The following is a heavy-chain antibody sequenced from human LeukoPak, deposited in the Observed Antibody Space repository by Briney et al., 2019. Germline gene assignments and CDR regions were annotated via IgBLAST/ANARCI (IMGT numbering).Heavy chain of an antibody. CDR3: ARGERAVAAHFDY. D-gene: IGHD6-19*01. V-gene: IGHV4-31*03. Sequence: SQTLSLTCTVSGGSISSGGYYWSWIRQHPGTGLEWIGYIYYSGSTYYNPSLKSRVTISVDTSKNQFSLKLSSVTAADTAVYYCARGERAVAAHFDYWGQGTLVTVSS. CDR2: IYYSGST. J-gene: IGHJ4*02. CDR1: GGSISSGGYY.